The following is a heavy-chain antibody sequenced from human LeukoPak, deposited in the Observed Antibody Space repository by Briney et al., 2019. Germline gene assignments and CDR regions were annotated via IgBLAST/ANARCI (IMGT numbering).Heavy chain of an antibody. CDR1: GYTFTSYY. J-gene: IGHJ4*02. Sequence: ASVKVSCKASGYTFTSYYMHWVRQAPGQGLEWMGWSSAYNGNINYAQKLQGRVTMTTDTSTRIGYMELRSLRSDDTAVYYCARADGYSYGYVDYWGQGTLVTVSS. D-gene: IGHD5-18*01. V-gene: IGHV1-18*04. CDR2: SSAYNGNI. CDR3: ARADGYSYGYVDY.